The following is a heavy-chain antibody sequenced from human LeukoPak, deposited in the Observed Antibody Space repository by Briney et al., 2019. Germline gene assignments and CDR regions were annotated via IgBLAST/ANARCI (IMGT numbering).Heavy chain of an antibody. J-gene: IGHJ6*02. CDR2: IIPILGIA. V-gene: IGHV1-69*04. Sequence: SVKVSCKASGGTFSSYAISWVRQAPGQGLEWMGRIIPILGIANYAQKFQGRVTITADKSTSTAYMERSSLRSEDTAVYYCARLLYYYGMDVWGQGTTVTVSS. CDR3: ARLLYYYGMDV. CDR1: GGTFSSYA.